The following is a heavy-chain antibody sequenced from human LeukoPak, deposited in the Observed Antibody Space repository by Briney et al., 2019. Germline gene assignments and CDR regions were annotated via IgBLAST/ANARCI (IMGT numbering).Heavy chain of an antibody. Sequence: SGGYLRLSCAASGFTFSSYAMSWVRQAPGKGLEWVSAISGSGGSTYYADSVKGRFTIYRANSKNTLYLQMNSLRAEDTAVYYCAKDSTAAGTGPSDYWGQGTLVTVSS. V-gene: IGHV3-23*01. CDR1: GFTFSSYA. CDR3: AKDSTAAGTGPSDY. J-gene: IGHJ4*02. CDR2: ISGSGGST. D-gene: IGHD6-13*01.